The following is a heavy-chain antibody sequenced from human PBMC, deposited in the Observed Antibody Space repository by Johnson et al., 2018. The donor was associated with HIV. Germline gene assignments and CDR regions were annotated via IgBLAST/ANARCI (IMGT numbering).Heavy chain of an antibody. CDR3: AREAVTVRGWGHVFDI. CDR2: ISSCVST. J-gene: IGHJ3*02. Sequence: VQLVESGGGLVQPGGSLRLSCAASGFTVSSNYMSWVRQAPGKGLEWVSVISSCVSTYYAGSVKGRFTISRDNAKTSLQLQMKNVRAGDQAVYYCAREAVTVRGWGHVFDIWGQGTMVTVSS. D-gene: IGHD4-17*01. CDR1: GFTVSSNY. V-gene: IGHV3-66*01.